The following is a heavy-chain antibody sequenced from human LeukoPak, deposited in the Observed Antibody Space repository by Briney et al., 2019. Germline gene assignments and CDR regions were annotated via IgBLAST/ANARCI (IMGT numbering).Heavy chain of an antibody. J-gene: IGHJ5*02. Sequence: SETLSLTCTVSGGSISSGSYYWSWIRQPAGKGLEWIGRIYTSGSTHYNPSLKSRVTISVDTSKNQFSLKLSSVTAADTAVYYCARGWANWFDPWGQGTLVTVSS. CDR2: IYTSGST. CDR1: GGSISSGSYY. D-gene: IGHD3-16*01. CDR3: ARGWANWFDP. V-gene: IGHV4-61*02.